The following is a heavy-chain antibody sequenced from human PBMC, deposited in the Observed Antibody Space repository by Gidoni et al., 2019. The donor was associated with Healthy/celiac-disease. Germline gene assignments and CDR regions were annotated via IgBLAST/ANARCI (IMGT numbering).Heavy chain of an antibody. Sequence: EVQLGESGGGRVTPGGSLRRSWAASGCTFSSNSMTWVRQAPGKGLEWVSSISSSSMYIYYAASVKGRFTISRYNAKNSLYLQMNSLRAEDTAVYYCARDFFYYDILTGYYHPYGMDVWGQGTTVTVSS. CDR1: GCTFSSNS. CDR2: ISSSSMYI. J-gene: IGHJ6*02. CDR3: ARDFFYYDILTGYYHPYGMDV. D-gene: IGHD3-9*01. V-gene: IGHV3-21*01.